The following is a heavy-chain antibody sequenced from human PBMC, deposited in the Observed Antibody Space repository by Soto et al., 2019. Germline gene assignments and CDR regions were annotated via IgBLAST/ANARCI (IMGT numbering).Heavy chain of an antibody. J-gene: IGHJ3*02. CDR2: IYPGDSDT. Sequence: GESLKISCKGSGYSFTSYWIGWVRQMPGKGLEWMGIIYPGDSDTRYSPSFQGQVTISADKSISTAYLQWSSLKASDTAMYYCARGRAYYYGSGSYYNVGPRDAFDIWGQGTMVTVSS. CDR1: GYSFTSYW. CDR3: ARGRAYYYGSGSYYNVGPRDAFDI. D-gene: IGHD3-10*01. V-gene: IGHV5-51*01.